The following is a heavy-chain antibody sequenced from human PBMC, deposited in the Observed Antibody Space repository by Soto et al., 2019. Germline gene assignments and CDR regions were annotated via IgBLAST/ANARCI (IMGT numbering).Heavy chain of an antibody. CDR1: GFNFTSYA. V-gene: IGHV3-30-3*01. D-gene: IGHD6-19*01. CDR3: ASGGIPVG. CDR2: ISYDGSDK. J-gene: IGHJ4*02. Sequence: QVQLVQSGGGVVQPGRSLRLSCAASGFNFTSYAMHWVRQAPGKGLAWVAVISYDGSDKYYADSAKGRFTISRDNSKKTSYLQMTSLRTDDTAVYYCASGGIPVGWGQGTLVTVSS.